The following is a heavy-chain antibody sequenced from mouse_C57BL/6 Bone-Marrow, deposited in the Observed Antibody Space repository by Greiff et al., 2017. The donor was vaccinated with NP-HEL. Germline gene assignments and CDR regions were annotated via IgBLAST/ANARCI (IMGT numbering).Heavy chain of an antibody. J-gene: IGHJ1*03. Sequence: VQLKESGAELVKPGASVKLSCTASGFNIKDYYMHWVKQRTEQGLEWIGRIDPEDGETKYAPKFQGKATITADTSSNTAYLQISSLTPEDTAVYYCARGYGSSYWDFDVWGTGTTVTVAS. CDR3: ARGYGSSYWDFDV. CDR1: GFNIKDYY. CDR2: IDPEDGET. V-gene: IGHV14-2*01. D-gene: IGHD1-1*01.